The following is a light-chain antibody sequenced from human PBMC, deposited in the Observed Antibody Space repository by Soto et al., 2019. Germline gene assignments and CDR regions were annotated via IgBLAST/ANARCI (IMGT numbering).Light chain of an antibody. J-gene: IGLJ1*01. CDR2: EVS. CDR1: SSDVGGYNY. CDR3: SSYTSSSTLYV. V-gene: IGLV2-14*01. Sequence: LTQPASVAGSAGQSITISCTGTSSDVGGYNYVSWYQQHPGKAPKLMIYEVSNRPSGVSNRFSGSKSGNTASLTISGLQAEDEADYYCSSYTSSSTLYVFGTGTKVTVL.